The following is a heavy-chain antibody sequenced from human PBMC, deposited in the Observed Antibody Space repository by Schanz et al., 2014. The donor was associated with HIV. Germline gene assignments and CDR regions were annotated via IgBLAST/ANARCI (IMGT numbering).Heavy chain of an antibody. CDR3: ARAACSSEYYYGMDV. V-gene: IGHV1-69*01. J-gene: IGHJ6*02. D-gene: IGHD3-10*02. Sequence: QVQLVQSGAEVKKPGSSVKVSCKASGGSFSYSAINWVRQAPGQGLEWMGGIIPIFGTANYAQKFQGRVTIIADESTSTAYMELSSLRSADTAVYFCARAACSSEYYYGMDVWGQGTTVTVSS. CDR1: GGSFSYSA. CDR2: IIPIFGTA.